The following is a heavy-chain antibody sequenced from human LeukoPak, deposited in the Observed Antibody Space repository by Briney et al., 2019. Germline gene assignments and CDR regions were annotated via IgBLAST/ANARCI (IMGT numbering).Heavy chain of an antibody. V-gene: IGHV1-2*02. CDR2: INPNSGGT. CDR1: GYTFTGYY. J-gene: IGHJ4*02. Sequence: ASVKVSCKASGYTFTGYYMHRVRQAPGQGLEWMGWINPNSGGTNYAQKFQGRVTMTRDTSISTAYMELSRLRSDDTAVYYCASSLPQIAAAGTLNYWGQGTLVTVSS. CDR3: ASSLPQIAAAGTLNY. D-gene: IGHD6-13*01.